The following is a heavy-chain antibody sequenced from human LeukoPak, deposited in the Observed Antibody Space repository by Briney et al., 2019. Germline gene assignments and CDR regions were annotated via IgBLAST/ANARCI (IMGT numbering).Heavy chain of an antibody. CDR3: ARNRGYSGSPKWFDP. CDR2: ISAYNGNT. D-gene: IGHD1-26*01. CDR1: GYTFTSYG. J-gene: IGHJ5*02. V-gene: IGHV1-18*01. Sequence: GASVKVSCKASGYTFTSYGISWVRQAPGQGLEWMGWISAYNGNTNYAQKLQGRVTMTTDTSTSTAYMELRSLRSDDTAVYHCARNRGYSGSPKWFDPWGQGTLVTVSS.